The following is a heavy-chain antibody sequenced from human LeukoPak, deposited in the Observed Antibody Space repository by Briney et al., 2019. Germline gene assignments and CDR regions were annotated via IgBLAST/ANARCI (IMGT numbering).Heavy chain of an antibody. Sequence: GGSLRLSCAASGFTFSSYAMHWVRQAPGKGLEWVAVISYDGSNKYYADSVKGRFTIPRDNSKNTLYLQMNSLRAEDTAVYYCARRYSSHYYYYYMDVWGKGTTVTVSS. D-gene: IGHD6-13*01. V-gene: IGHV3-30*04. J-gene: IGHJ6*03. CDR1: GFTFSSYA. CDR2: ISYDGSNK. CDR3: ARRYSSHYYYYYMDV.